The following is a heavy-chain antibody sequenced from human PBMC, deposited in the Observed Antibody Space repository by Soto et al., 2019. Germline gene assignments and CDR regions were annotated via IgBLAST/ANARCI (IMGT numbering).Heavy chain of an antibody. J-gene: IGHJ3*02. V-gene: IGHV3-74*01. D-gene: IGHD2-2*01. CDR3: ARAKVVPATIVTTHAFDI. CDR1: GFSFSSYW. CDR2: INKDGGNP. Sequence: GGSLRLSCAASGFSFSSYWMHWVRQAPGKGLVWVSRINKDGGNPDYADSVRGRFTISRDNAKNTLYLQMNSLRADDTATYYCARAKVVPATIVTTHAFDIWGQGTMVTVSS.